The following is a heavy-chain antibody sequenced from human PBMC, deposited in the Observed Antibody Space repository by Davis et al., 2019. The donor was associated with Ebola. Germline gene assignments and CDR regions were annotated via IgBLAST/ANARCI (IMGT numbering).Heavy chain of an antibody. V-gene: IGHV3-74*01. CDR3: ARVYYDFWSGYLIDYYYGMDV. Sequence: PAGSLTLSCAASGFTFSSHWMHWVRQAPEKGLVWVSRINSDGSRTSYADSVKGRFTITRDNAKNTLYLQMNSLRAEDTAVYYCARVYYDFWSGYLIDYYYGMDVWGQGTTVTVSS. D-gene: IGHD3-3*01. J-gene: IGHJ6*02. CDR1: GFTFSSHW. CDR2: INSDGSRT.